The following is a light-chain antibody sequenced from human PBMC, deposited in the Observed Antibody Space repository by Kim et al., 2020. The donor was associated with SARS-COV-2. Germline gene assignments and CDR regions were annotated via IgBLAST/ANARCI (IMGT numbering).Light chain of an antibody. Sequence: ETVLTQSPGTLSLSPGERATLSCRASQSVTTTYLAWYQQKPGQAPRLLAYGASNRAPGIPDRFSGGGSGTDFTLTISRLEPEDFVVYYCQHTWTFGQGTKVDIK. CDR1: QSVTTTY. CDR2: GAS. J-gene: IGKJ1*01. V-gene: IGKV3-20*01. CDR3: QHTWT.